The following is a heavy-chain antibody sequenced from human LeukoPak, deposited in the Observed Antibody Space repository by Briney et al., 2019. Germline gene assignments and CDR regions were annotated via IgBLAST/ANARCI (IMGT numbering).Heavy chain of an antibody. Sequence: GGSLRLSCTVSGFTFSDHYIDWVRQAPGKGLEWVGRSRDKANSYTTEYAASVKGRFTISRDDSKNSLYLQMNSLRAEDTAVYYCARGTLPEEPYYFDYWGQGTPVTVSS. CDR1: GFTFSDHY. CDR2: SRDKANSYTT. CDR3: ARGTLPEEPYYFDY. D-gene: IGHD1-14*01. J-gene: IGHJ4*02. V-gene: IGHV3-72*01.